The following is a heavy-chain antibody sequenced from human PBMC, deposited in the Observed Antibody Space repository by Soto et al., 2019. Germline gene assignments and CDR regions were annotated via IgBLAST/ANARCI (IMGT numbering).Heavy chain of an antibody. CDR3: ARWGIAAGDY. D-gene: IGHD6-13*01. CDR1: GFTFSSYG. CDR2: IWYAGSNK. V-gene: IGHV3-33*01. J-gene: IGHJ4*02. Sequence: QVQLVESGGGVVQPGRSLRLSCAASGFTFSSYGMHWVRQAPGKGLEWVAVIWYAGSNKYYADSVKGRFTSSRDNSKNTLYLQMNSLRAEDTAVYYCARWGIAAGDYWGQGTLVTVSS.